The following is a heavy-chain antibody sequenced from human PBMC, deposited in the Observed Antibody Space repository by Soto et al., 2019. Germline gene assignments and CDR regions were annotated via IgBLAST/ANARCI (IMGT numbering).Heavy chain of an antibody. CDR3: ASRVGAVGY. D-gene: IGHD3-16*01. J-gene: IGHJ4*02. CDR1: GFTFSSFV. CDR2: IYHDGSNK. Sequence: QVQLVESGGGGVQPGRSLRLSCATSGFTFSSFVMHWFRQAPGKGLEWVAVIYHDGSNKYYADSVKGRFTISRDNSKSTLYLQMNSLRAEDTAVYYCASRVGAVGYWGQGTLVTVSS. V-gene: IGHV3-33*01.